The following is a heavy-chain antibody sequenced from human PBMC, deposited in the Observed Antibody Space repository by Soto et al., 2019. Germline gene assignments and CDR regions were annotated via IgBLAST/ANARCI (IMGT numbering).Heavy chain of an antibody. J-gene: IGHJ5*02. CDR3: ASSYCSGGSCYENWFDP. CDR2: ISSSSSYI. D-gene: IGHD2-15*01. V-gene: IGHV3-21*01. Sequence: PGGSLRLSCAASGFTFSSYSMNWVRQAPGKGLEWVSSISSSSSYIYYADSVKGRFTISRDNAKNSLYLQMNSLRAEDTAVYYCASSYCSGGSCYENWFDPWGQGTLVTVSS. CDR1: GFTFSSYS.